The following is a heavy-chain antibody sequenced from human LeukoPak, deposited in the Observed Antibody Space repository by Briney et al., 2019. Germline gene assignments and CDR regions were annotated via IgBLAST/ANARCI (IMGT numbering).Heavy chain of an antibody. J-gene: IGHJ6*02. Sequence: SGTLSLTCTVSGGSISSYYWSWIRQPPGKGLEWIGYIYYSGSTNYNPSLKSRVTISVDTSKNQFSLRLSSVTAADTAVYYCARDRGYGMDVWGQGTTVTVSS. V-gene: IGHV4-59*01. CDR3: ARDRGYGMDV. CDR2: IYYSGST. CDR1: GGSISSYY.